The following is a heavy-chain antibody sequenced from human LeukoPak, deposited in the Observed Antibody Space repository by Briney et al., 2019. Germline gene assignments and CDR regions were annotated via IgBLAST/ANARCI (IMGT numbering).Heavy chain of an antibody. V-gene: IGHV4-59*08. J-gene: IGHJ4*02. Sequence: SETLSLTCTVSGGSISSYYWSCIRQPPGKGLEWIGYIYYSGSTYYNPSLKNRVTISVDTSKNQFSLKLTSVTAADTAVYYCARWLLRGDYFDYWGQGTLVTVSS. CDR1: GGSISSYY. CDR2: IYYSGST. D-gene: IGHD5-18*01. CDR3: ARWLLRGDYFDY.